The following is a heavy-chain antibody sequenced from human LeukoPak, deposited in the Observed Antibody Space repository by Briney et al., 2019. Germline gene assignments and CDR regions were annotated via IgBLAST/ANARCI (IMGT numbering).Heavy chain of an antibody. Sequence: GGSLRLSCAASGFTFSSYAINWVRQAPGKGLEWVSTFTGGGTGTYYADSVRGRFTISRDNSKNTLYLQMNGLTAEDTAVYYCTKTTDSGCPTCYGHFDYWGQGALVTVSS. V-gene: IGHV3-23*01. CDR2: FTGGGTGT. CDR3: TKTTDSGCPTCYGHFDY. CDR1: GFTFSSYA. J-gene: IGHJ4*02. D-gene: IGHD2-15*01.